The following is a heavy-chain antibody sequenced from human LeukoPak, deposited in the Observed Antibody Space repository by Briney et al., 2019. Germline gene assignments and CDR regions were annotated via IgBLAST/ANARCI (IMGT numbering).Heavy chain of an antibody. V-gene: IGHV4-61*02. D-gene: IGHD3-10*01. CDR2: IYTSGST. Sequence: SQTLSLTCTVSGGSISSGSYYWSWIRQPAGKGLEWIGRIYTSGSTNYNPSLKSRVTMSVDTSKNQFTLKLNSVTAADTAVYYCARPRAGSGAYAFDIWGQGTMVTVSS. CDR3: ARPRAGSGAYAFDI. J-gene: IGHJ3*02. CDR1: GGSISSGSYY.